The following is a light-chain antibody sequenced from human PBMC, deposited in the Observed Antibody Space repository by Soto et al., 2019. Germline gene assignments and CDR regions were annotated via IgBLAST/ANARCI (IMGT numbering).Light chain of an antibody. V-gene: IGLV7-43*01. J-gene: IGLJ3*02. CDR2: STS. Sequence: QAVVTQEPSLTVSPGGTVTLTCASSTGAVTSGYYPNWFQQKPGQAPRALICSTSNKHSWTPARFSGSLLGGKAALTLSGVQPEDEAEYYCLLYYGGAQLWVFGGGTKVTVL. CDR1: TGAVTSGYY. CDR3: LLYYGGAQLWV.